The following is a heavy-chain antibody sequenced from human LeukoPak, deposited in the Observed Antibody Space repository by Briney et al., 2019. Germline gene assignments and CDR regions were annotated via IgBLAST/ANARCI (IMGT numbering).Heavy chain of an antibody. D-gene: IGHD3-22*01. V-gene: IGHV3-13*01. J-gene: IGHJ4*02. Sequence: PGGSLRLSCAASGFTFTNYGMHWVRQAIGKGLEWVSGIGTAGDTYYPGSVKGRFTISRENAKNSMHLQMNSLRAGDTAVYYCVRLSPYDSSGYYYDYWGQGTLVTVSS. CDR3: VRLSPYDSSGYYYDY. CDR2: IGTAGDT. CDR1: GFTFTNYG.